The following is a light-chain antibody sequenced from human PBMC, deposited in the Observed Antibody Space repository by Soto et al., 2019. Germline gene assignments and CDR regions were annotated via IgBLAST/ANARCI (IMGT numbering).Light chain of an antibody. CDR3: QQYYSTLIS. CDR2: WAS. CDR1: QSVFYNSYNRSY. Sequence: DIALTQSPDSLSLSLGERATINCKYSQSVFYNSYNRSYLAWYQVKPGRPPKLLFSWASTRESGVPDRFSGRGSGTDVTLTISSLQAEDVAVYYCQQYYSTLISFGQGTRLEIK. V-gene: IGKV4-1*01. J-gene: IGKJ5*01.